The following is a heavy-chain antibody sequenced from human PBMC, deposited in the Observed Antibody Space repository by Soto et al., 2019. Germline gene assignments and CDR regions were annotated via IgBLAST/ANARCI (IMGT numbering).Heavy chain of an antibody. J-gene: IGHJ4*02. Sequence: ASVKVSCKASGYTFTGYFMHWVRQAPGQGLEWMGWINPNSGDTNYAQKFQGRVTMTRDMSISTAYMELRSLRSDDTAVYYCARDFGSSGPYFDYWGQGTLVTVSS. V-gene: IGHV1-2*02. CDR3: ARDFGSSGPYFDY. CDR2: INPNSGDT. CDR1: GYTFTGYF. D-gene: IGHD3-22*01.